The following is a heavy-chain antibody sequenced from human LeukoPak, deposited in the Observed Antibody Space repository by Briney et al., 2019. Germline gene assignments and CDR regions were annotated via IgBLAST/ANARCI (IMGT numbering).Heavy chain of an antibody. J-gene: IGHJ4*02. CDR2: ISRDGNII. CDR1: EFSFSDHH. Sequence: PGGSLRLSCAASEFSFSDHHMSWVRQVPGKGLEWLAYISRDGNIIVYADSVKGRFIISRDNAKQSVYLEMTSLRPEDTAVYYCARYVLLMDYWGQGTLVTVSS. D-gene: IGHD3-16*01. CDR3: ARYVLLMDY. V-gene: IGHV3-11*01.